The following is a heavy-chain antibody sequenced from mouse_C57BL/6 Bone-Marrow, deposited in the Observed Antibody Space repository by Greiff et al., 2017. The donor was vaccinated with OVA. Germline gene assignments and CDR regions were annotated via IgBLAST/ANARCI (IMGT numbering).Heavy chain of an antibody. CDR2: ISYDGSN. CDR1: GYSITSGYY. J-gene: IGHJ3*01. V-gene: IGHV3-6*01. CDR3: AREGGSAWFAY. Sequence: VQLQQSGPGLVKPSQSLSLTCSVTGYSITSGYYWNWIRQFPGNKLEWMGYISYDGSNNYNPSLKNRISITRDTSKNQFFLKLNSVTTEDTATYYCAREGGSAWFAYWGQGTLVTVSA.